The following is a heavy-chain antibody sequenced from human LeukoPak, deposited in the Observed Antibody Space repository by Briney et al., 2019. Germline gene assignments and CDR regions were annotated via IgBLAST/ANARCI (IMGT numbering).Heavy chain of an antibody. CDR2: IRFDGSEK. CDR3: AKDVYDCSGGSCPQYYYVMDV. CDR1: GFTFSSYG. J-gene: IGHJ6*02. V-gene: IGHV3-30*02. D-gene: IGHD2-15*01. Sequence: GGSLRLSCTASGFTFSSYGMHWVRQAPGKGLEWVSFIRFDGSEKYYADSVRGRFTISRDNSKNTLSLQMNSLRAEDTSLYYCAKDVYDCSGGSCPQYYYVMDVWGQGTTVTVSS.